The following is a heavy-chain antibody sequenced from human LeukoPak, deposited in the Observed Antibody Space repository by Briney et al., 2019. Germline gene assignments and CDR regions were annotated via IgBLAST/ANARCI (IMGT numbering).Heavy chain of an antibody. V-gene: IGHV2-70*11. CDR3: ALLQFFDWSLDY. D-gene: IGHD3-9*01. CDR2: IDWDEDK. Sequence: SGPTLVNPTQTLTLTCTLSGFSFSTGEMCVSWIRQPPGKALEWLARIDWDEDKYYSTSLKTRLTISKGTSKDQVVLTMTNMDPVDTATYYCALLQFFDWSLDYWGQGTLVTVSS. J-gene: IGHJ4*02. CDR1: GFSFSTGEMC.